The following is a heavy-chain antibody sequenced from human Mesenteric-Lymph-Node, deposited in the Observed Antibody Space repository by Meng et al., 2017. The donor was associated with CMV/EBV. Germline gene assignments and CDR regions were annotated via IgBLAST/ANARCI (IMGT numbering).Heavy chain of an antibody. J-gene: IGHJ4*02. CDR2: INPNSGGT. Sequence: ASVKVSCKASGYSFTGYYMHWVRQAPGQGLEWMGWINPNSGGTNCAQKFQGRVTMTRDTSISTASMEVSRLRSDDTAVYYCARVRGGSSSDAFDYWGQGTLVTVSS. V-gene: IGHV1-2*02. D-gene: IGHD6-6*01. CDR3: ARVRGGSSSDAFDY. CDR1: GYSFTGYY.